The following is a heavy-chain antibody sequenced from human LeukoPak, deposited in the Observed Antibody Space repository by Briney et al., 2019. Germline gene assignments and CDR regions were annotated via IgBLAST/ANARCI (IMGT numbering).Heavy chain of an antibody. CDR3: AKSGFGAYLNWFDP. J-gene: IGHJ5*02. V-gene: IGHV3-66*01. CDR1: GFTVSTNY. CDR2: IYSGGIT. Sequence: GGSLRLSCAASGFTVSTNYMSWVRQAPGKGLEWASVIYSGGITYYADSVKGRFTISRDNSKNTLYLQMNSLRAEDTAVYYCAKSGFGAYLNWFDPWGQGTLVTVSS. D-gene: IGHD3-10*01.